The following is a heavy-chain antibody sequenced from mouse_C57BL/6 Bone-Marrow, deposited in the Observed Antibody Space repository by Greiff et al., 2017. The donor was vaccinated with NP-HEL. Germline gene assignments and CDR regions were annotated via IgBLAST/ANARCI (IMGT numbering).Heavy chain of an antibody. CDR1: GFTFSSYA. Sequence: EVKLMESGGGLVKPGGSLKLSCAASGFTFSSYAMSWVRQTPEKRLEWVATISDGGSYTYYPDNVKGRFTISRDNAKNNLYLQMSHLKSEDTAMYYCARTTMTHYYAMDYWGQGTSVTVSS. D-gene: IGHD2-4*01. J-gene: IGHJ4*01. CDR3: ARTTMTHYYAMDY. CDR2: ISDGGSYT. V-gene: IGHV5-4*03.